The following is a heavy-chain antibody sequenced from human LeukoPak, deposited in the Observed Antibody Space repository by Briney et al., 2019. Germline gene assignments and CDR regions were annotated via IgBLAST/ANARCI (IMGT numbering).Heavy chain of an antibody. Sequence: SETLXXTCAVYGGFDIYYWTIVRQPPGKGLEWIGETTFRGKTNYNPSLKGRVTISVDRTTQQFSLKLTAVTVADTAVYYCAGYGGDWYPDSWGQGTLVIVSS. CDR3: AGYGGDWYPDS. J-gene: IGHJ4*02. CDR1: GGFDIYY. V-gene: IGHV4-34*01. D-gene: IGHD2-21*02. CDR2: TTFRGKT.